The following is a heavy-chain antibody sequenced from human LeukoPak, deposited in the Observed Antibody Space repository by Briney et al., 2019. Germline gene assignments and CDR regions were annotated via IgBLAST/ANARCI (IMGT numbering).Heavy chain of an antibody. J-gene: IGHJ4*02. D-gene: IGHD3-10*01. V-gene: IGHV3-30*02. Sequence: GGSLRLSCAASGFTFSSYGMHWVRQAPGKGLEWVAFIRYDGSNKYYADSVKGRFTISRDNSKNTLYLQMNSLRAEDTAVYYCAKDEQAWFGDYFDYWGQGTLVTVSS. CDR1: GFTFSSYG. CDR2: IRYDGSNK. CDR3: AKDEQAWFGDYFDY.